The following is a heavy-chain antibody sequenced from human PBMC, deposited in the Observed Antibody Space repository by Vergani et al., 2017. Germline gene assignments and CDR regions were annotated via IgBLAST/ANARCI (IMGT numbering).Heavy chain of an antibody. CDR1: GYPFTSYA. CDR2: INAGNGNT. Sequence: QVQLVQSGAEVKKPGASVKVSCKASGYPFTSYAMHWVRQAPGQRLEWMGWINAGNGNTKYSQKFKGRVTITRDTSASTAYMELSSLRSEDTAVYYCARAQGYMIGDYWGQGTLVTVSS. D-gene: IGHD3-22*01. J-gene: IGHJ4*02. CDR3: ARAQGYMIGDY. V-gene: IGHV1-3*01.